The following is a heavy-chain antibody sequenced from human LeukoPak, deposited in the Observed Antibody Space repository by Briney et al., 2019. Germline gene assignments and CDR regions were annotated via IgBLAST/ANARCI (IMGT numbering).Heavy chain of an antibody. Sequence: SETLSLTCAVYGGSFSGYYWSWIRQPPGKGLEWIGEINHSGSTNYNPSLKSRVTISVDTSKNQFSLKLSSVTAADTAVYYCASMDHDAFDIWGQGTMVTVSS. V-gene: IGHV4-34*01. D-gene: IGHD2-2*03. CDR3: ASMDHDAFDI. CDR1: GGSFSGYY. J-gene: IGHJ3*02. CDR2: INHSGST.